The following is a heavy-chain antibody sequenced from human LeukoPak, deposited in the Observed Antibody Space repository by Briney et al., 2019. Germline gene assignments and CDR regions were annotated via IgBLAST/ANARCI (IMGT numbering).Heavy chain of an antibody. Sequence: ASVKVSCKASGYTFSSYAMNWVRQAPGQGLEGMGWINTNTGSPTYAQGFTGRLVFSLDSSVSTADLQISSLQAEDTAGCYCARSTNEGDHLGLAFHYWAQGTLVTVPS. D-gene: IGHD2-21*01. CDR2: INTNTGSP. CDR3: ARSTNEGDHLGLAFHY. CDR1: GYTFSSYA. V-gene: IGHV7-4-1*02. J-gene: IGHJ1*01.